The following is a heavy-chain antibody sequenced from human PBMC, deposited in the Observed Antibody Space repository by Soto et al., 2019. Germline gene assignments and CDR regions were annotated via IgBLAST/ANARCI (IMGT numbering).Heavy chain of an antibody. CDR3: AVTPRYCSGGSYYPAPALDI. CDR2: MFYSGST. V-gene: IGHV4-59*01. D-gene: IGHD2-15*01. CDR1: GGSTSSYS. J-gene: IGHJ3*02. Sequence: HSETLAITCTVSGGSTSSYSGSWIRQPPGKGLEWIGYMFYSGSTEYNPSLKSRVTISVDTSKNQFSLNLSSVTAADTAVYYCAVTPRYCSGGSYYPAPALDIWGQGRMVTVPS.